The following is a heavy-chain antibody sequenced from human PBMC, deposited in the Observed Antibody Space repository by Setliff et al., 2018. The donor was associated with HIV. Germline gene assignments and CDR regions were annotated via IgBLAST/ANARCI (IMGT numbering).Heavy chain of an antibody. CDR1: GESLSGYS. CDR2: INHGGST. J-gene: IGHJ3*01. CDR3: ARGLHYHGSGSHRLGAFDV. D-gene: IGHD3-10*01. V-gene: IGHV4-34*01. Sequence: SETLSLTCGVYGESLSGYSWNWIRQPPGKGLEWIGEINHGGSTNYVPSLNSRITISVDRSKNHLSLNLTSVTAADTAVYFCARGLHYHGSGSHRLGAFDVWGRGTLVTVSS.